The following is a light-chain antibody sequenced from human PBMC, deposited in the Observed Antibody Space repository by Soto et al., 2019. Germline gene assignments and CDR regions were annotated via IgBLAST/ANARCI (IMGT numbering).Light chain of an antibody. V-gene: IGLV2-23*01. CDR1: SSDVGSYNL. CDR3: CSYAGSSTPYV. J-gene: IGLJ1*01. Sequence: QSVLTQPASVSGSPGQSITISCTGTSSDVGSYNLVSWYQQHPGKAPKLMIYEGSKRPSGVSNRFSGSKSGNTASLTISGLQAEDEAYYYCCSYAGSSTPYVFGTGTKITV. CDR2: EGS.